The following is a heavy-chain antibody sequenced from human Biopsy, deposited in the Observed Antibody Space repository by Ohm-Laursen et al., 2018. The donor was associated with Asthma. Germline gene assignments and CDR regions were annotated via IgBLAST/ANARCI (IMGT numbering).Heavy chain of an antibody. CDR1: GGSISSYY. CDR2: IHYSGST. D-gene: IGHD2-15*01. Sequence: GTLSLTCTVSGGSISSYYWSWIRQPPGKGLEWIGNIHYSGSTHSNPSLKSRVTISVDTSKKQISLRLSSVIAADTAVYYCAGFCSGGNCPDHWGQGTLVTVSS. V-gene: IGHV4-59*01. J-gene: IGHJ4*02. CDR3: AGFCSGGNCPDH.